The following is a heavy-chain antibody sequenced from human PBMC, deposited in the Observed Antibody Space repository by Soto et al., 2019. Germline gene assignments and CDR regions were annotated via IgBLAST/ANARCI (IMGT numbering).Heavy chain of an antibody. CDR2: IYSGGST. V-gene: IGHV3-66*01. CDR3: ARDPPYYDVRLVL. Sequence: EVQLVESGGGLVQPGGSLRLSCAASGFTVSSNYMSWVRQAPGKGLEWVSLIYSGGSTYYADSVKGRFTISRDNSKNTLYLQMNSLRAEDTAVYYCARDPPYYDVRLVLWGQGTTVTVSS. J-gene: IGHJ6*02. CDR1: GFTVSSNY. D-gene: IGHD3-10*02.